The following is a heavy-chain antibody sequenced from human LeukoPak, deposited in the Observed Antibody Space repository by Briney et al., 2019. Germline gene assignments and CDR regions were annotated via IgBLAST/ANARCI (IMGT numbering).Heavy chain of an antibody. J-gene: IGHJ4*02. V-gene: IGHV3-30-3*01. CDR1: GFTFSSYA. CDR2: ISYDGSNK. Sequence: GGSLRLSCAASGFTFSSYAMHWVRQAPGKGLEWVAVISYDGSNKYYADSVKGRFTISRDNSKNTLYLQMNSLRAEDTAVYYCARGGKTRYCSSTSCYADYWGQGTLVTVSS. D-gene: IGHD2-2*01. CDR3: ARGGKTRYCSSTSCYADY.